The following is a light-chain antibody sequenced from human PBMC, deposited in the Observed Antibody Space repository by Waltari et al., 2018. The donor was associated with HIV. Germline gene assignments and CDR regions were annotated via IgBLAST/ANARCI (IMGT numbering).Light chain of an antibody. J-gene: IGLJ1*01. CDR2: SNN. V-gene: IGLV1-44*01. CDR3: SAWDDSLNDYV. Sequence: QSVLTQPHSASGTPGQRVTISCSGSSSNIGSNTVNWYQQLPGTAPKLLIYSNNQRPSGVPDRFAGSKSGNAASLAISVLQSEDEADYYCSAWDDSLNDYVFGTGTKVTVL. CDR1: SSNIGSNT.